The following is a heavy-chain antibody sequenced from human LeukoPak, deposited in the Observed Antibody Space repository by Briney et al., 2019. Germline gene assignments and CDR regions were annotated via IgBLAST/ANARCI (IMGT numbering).Heavy chain of an antibody. CDR2: ISSSSSTI. Sequence: PGGSLRLSCAASGFTFRSFRMNGVRQAPGKGLEWVSYISSSSSTIYYADSVKGRFTISRDNAKNSLYLQMNSLRAEDTAVYYCARVGDSSGWQYYLDYWGQGTLVTVSS. CDR1: GFTFRSFR. J-gene: IGHJ4*02. V-gene: IGHV3-48*01. CDR3: ARVGDSSGWQYYLDY. D-gene: IGHD6-19*01.